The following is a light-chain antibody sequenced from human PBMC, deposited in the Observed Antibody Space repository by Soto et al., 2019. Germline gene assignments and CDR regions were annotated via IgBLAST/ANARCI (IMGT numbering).Light chain of an antibody. Sequence: LTQPASVSGSPGQSITISCTGTSTDVGRYNYVSWYQQHPGKAPKLMVYDVSNRPSWASNRFSGSKSGITASLTISGLQAEDEADYYCTSYTSDSTYVFGTGTKVTVL. CDR1: STDVGRYNY. J-gene: IGLJ1*01. CDR3: TSYTSDSTYV. CDR2: DVS. V-gene: IGLV2-14*01.